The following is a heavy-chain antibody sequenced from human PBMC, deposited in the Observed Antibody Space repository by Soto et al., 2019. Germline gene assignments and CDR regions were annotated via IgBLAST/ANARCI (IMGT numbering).Heavy chain of an antibody. CDR2: MNPNSVNT. Sequence: GASVKVSCKASGFTFTSYDISWVRQATGQGLEWMGWMNPNSVNTGYAQKFHGRLTMTRNTSISTAYMELSSLRSEDTAVYYCARGRVDFWSGYLDWWGQGTLVTVSS. CDR1: GFTFTSYD. D-gene: IGHD3-3*01. CDR3: ARGRVDFWSGYLDW. J-gene: IGHJ4*02. V-gene: IGHV1-8*01.